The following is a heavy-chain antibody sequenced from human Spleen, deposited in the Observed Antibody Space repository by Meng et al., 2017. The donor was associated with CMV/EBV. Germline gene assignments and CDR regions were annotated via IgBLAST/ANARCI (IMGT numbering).Heavy chain of an antibody. Sequence: ASVKVSCKASGYTFTSYDINWVRQATGQGLEWMGWMNPNSGYTGYAQKFQGRITLTRDTSRTTAYMEVSSLRSEDTAIYYCARGPIAIRTGLEYWGQGTLVTVSS. V-gene: IGHV1-8*01. CDR1: GYTFTSYD. CDR2: MNPNSGYT. J-gene: IGHJ4*02. CDR3: ARGPIAIRTGLEY. D-gene: IGHD6-13*01.